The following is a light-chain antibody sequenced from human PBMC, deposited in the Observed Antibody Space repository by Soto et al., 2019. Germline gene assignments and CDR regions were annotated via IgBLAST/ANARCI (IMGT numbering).Light chain of an antibody. J-gene: IGKJ5*01. CDR2: GIS. V-gene: IGKV3-15*01. CDR1: QSVSAN. Sequence: EIVLTQSPSSLSASIGDRVTLSCRASQSVSANLAWYQQRPGQAPRLLIYGISTRAPDAPDRFSGSGSGTEFTLTISSSLHPEYVVSYYRQYAIRSLCTFGHGTRLEIK. CDR3: RQYAIRSLCT.